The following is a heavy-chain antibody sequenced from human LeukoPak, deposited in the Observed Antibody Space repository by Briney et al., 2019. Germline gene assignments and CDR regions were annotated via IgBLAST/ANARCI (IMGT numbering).Heavy chain of an antibody. J-gene: IGHJ4*02. CDR1: GFTFSDYW. V-gene: IGHV3-7*01. Sequence: GGSLRLSCAASGFTFSDYWMSWVRQAPGKGLEWVAHINPDGRDKYYVDFVRGRFTISRDNARNSLYLQMNSLRAEDTAVYYCAAWGAYSRLNYWGRGTLVTVSS. CDR2: INPDGRDK. D-gene: IGHD7-27*01. CDR3: AAWGAYSRLNY.